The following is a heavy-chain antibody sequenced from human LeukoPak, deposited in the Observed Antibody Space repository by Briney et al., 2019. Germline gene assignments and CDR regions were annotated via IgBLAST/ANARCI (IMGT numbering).Heavy chain of an antibody. J-gene: IGHJ6*04. CDR1: GFTFSSYE. V-gene: IGHV3-48*03. Sequence: GGSLRLSCAASGFTFSSYEMNWVRQAPGKGLEWVSYISSSGSTIYYADSVKGRFTISRDNAKNTLYLQMNSLRAEDTAVYYCAELGITMIGGVWGKGTTVTISS. D-gene: IGHD3-10*02. CDR3: AELGITMIGGV. CDR2: ISSSGSTI.